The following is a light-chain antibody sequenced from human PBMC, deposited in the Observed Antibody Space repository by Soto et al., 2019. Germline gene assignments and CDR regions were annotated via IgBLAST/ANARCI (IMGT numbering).Light chain of an antibody. CDR1: TSDIAAYYY. V-gene: IGLV2-14*01. CDR2: EVS. CDR3: SAYTNTSSKV. Sequence: QSVLTQPASVSGSPGQSITISCTGSTSDIAAYYYVSWYQQHPGKAPKLVIYEVSHRPSGVSNRFSGSRSGITASLTISGLQAEDEADYYCSAYTNTSSKVFGGGTQLTVL. J-gene: IGLJ3*02.